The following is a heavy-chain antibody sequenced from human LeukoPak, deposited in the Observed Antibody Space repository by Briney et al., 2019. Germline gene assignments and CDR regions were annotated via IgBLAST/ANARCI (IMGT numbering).Heavy chain of an antibody. D-gene: IGHD2-2*01. CDR2: ISSGGYTM. Sequence: GGSLRLSCAASGFTFSTYEMNWVRQAPGKGLEGVSYISSGGYTMYYADSVKGRFTISRDNAKNSLSLQMNSLRAEDTAVYYCARQNDVVVPAAGYFDYWGQGTLVTVSS. CDR3: ARQNDVVVPAAGYFDY. CDR1: GFTFSTYE. V-gene: IGHV3-48*03. J-gene: IGHJ4*02.